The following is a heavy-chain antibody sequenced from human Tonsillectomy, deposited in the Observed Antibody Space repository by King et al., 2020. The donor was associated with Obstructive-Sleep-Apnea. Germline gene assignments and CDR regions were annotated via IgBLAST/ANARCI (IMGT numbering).Heavy chain of an antibody. CDR3: ARAPAPYYYDSSGNPEMDV. CDR1: GFTVSSNY. J-gene: IGHJ6*02. Sequence: QLVQSGGGLVQPGGSLRLSCSASGFTVSSNYMSWGRQAPGKGLEWVSVIYSVGSTYYADSVKGRFTISRDNSKNTLYLQMNSLRAEDTAVYYCARAPAPYYYDSSGNPEMDVWGQGTTVTVSS. D-gene: IGHD3-22*01. CDR2: IYSVGST. V-gene: IGHV3-66*01.